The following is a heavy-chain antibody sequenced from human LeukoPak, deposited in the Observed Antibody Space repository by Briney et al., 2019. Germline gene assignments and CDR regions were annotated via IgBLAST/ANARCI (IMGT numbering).Heavy chain of an antibody. CDR1: GFTLSSYT. Sequence: GGSLRLSCAASGFTLSSYTMSWVRQARGKGREWVSTITTSDGNTYYADSVKGRFTVSRDNSKNTLFLQMNSLRAEDTAVYYCAKDGGLWVSAHWGDSWGRGTLVTVSS. D-gene: IGHD7-27*01. V-gene: IGHV3-23*01. CDR3: AKDGGLWVSAHWGDS. J-gene: IGHJ4*02. CDR2: ITTSDGNT.